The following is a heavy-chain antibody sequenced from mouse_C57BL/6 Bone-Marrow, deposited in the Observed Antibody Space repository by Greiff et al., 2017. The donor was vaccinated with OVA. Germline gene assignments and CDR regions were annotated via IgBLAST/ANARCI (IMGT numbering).Heavy chain of an antibody. J-gene: IGHJ1*03. CDR3: ARDSSITTSYWYFDV. CDR2: SRNKANDYTT. V-gene: IGHV7-1*01. Sequence: EVKVVESGGGLVQSGRSLRLSCAPSGFTFSDFYMEWVRQAPGKGLEWIAASRNKANDYTTEYSASVKGRFIVSRDTSQSILYLQMNALRAEDTAIYYCARDSSITTSYWYFDVWGTGTTVTVSS. CDR1: GFTFSDFY. D-gene: IGHD1-1*01.